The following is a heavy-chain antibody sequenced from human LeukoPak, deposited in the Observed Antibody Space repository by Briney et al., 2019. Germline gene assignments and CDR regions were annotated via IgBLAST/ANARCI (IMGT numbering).Heavy chain of an antibody. CDR2: IYYSGST. CDR1: GGPISSSSYY. CDR3: ARHFQKVSYSRFDY. J-gene: IGHJ4*02. D-gene: IGHD6-13*01. V-gene: IGHV4-39*01. Sequence: SETLSLTCTVSGGPISSSSYYWGWIRQPPGKGLEWIGSIYYSGSTYYNPSLKSRVTISVDTSKNQFSLKLSSVTAADTAVYYCARHFQKVSYSRFDYWGQGTLVTVSS.